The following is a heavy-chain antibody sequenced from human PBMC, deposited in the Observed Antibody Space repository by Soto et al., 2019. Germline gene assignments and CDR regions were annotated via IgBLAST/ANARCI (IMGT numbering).Heavy chain of an antibody. D-gene: IGHD5-18*01. J-gene: IGHJ3*02. CDR3: AKAGTAMVLDAFDI. CDR2: ISGSGGST. Sequence: QPGGSLRLSCGASGFTFSSYAMSWVRQAPGKGLEWVSAISGSGGSTYYADSVKGRFTISRDNSKNTLYLQMNSLRAVDMAVYYCAKAGTAMVLDAFDIWGQGTMVTVSS. CDR1: GFTFSSYA. V-gene: IGHV3-23*01.